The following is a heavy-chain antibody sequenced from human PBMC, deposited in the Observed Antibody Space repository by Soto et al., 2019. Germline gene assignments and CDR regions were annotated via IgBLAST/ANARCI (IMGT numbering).Heavy chain of an antibody. Sequence: QVQLVQSGAEVKKPGSSVKVSCKASGGTFSSYAITWVRQAPGQGLEWMGGIIPIFGTANYAQKFQGRVTITXXDXTXXAYMELSSLRSEDTAVYYCARDLPPVGYYYYGMDVWGQGTTVTVSS. D-gene: IGHD2-2*01. J-gene: IGHJ6*02. V-gene: IGHV1-69*05. CDR3: ARDLPPVGYYYYGMDV. CDR1: GGTFSSYA. CDR2: IIPIFGTA.